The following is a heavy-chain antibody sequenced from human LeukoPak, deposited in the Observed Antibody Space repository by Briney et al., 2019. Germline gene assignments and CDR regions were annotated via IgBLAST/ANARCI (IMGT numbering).Heavy chain of an antibody. CDR2: ISPYSGNT. CDR1: GYSFTNYA. J-gene: IGHJ4*02. Sequence: ASVKVSCKASGYSFTNYAMNWVRQAPGQGLEWMGWISPYSGNTNYAQRFQGRVTMTTDTSTSTAYMELRSLRSDDTAVYYCARGDYYDSSGYSGASLFDYWGQGTLVTVSS. D-gene: IGHD3-22*01. CDR3: ARGDYYDSSGYSGASLFDY. V-gene: IGHV1-18*01.